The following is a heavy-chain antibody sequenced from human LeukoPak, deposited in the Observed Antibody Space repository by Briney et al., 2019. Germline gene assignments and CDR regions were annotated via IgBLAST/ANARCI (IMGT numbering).Heavy chain of an antibody. V-gene: IGHV4-34*01. CDR1: GGSFSGYY. CDR2: IHHSGST. CDR3: ARGGDIVVVVAATNGFDP. D-gene: IGHD2-15*01. J-gene: IGHJ5*02. Sequence: SEPLSLTCAVYGGSFSGYYWSWIRQPPGKGLEWIGQIHHSGSTNYNPSLKSRVTISVDTSKNQFSLKLSSVTAADTAVYYCARGGDIVVVVAATNGFDPWGQGTLVTVSS.